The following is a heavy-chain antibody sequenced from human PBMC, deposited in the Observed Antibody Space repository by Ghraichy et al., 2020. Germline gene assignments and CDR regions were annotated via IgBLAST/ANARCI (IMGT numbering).Heavy chain of an antibody. CDR2: IRQDGVSK. CDR3: ARAADGYQ. D-gene: IGHD5-24*01. Sequence: GGSLRLSCSASGFNFSSNWMSWVRQAPGKGLEWVANIRQDGVSKYYVDSARGRFNISRDNAKSSLYLQMDSLRADDTGVYYCARAADGYQWGRGTLVTVTS. V-gene: IGHV3-7*04. CDR1: GFNFSSNW. J-gene: IGHJ4*02.